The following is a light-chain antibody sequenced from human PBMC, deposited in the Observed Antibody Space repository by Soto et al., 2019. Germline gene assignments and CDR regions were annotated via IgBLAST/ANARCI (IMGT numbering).Light chain of an antibody. CDR1: SGSVSTSYY. CDR3: VLYMGSGIAM. J-gene: IGLJ3*02. Sequence: QAVVTQEPSFSVSPGGTVTLTCGLSSGSVSTSYYPSWYQQTPGQAPRTLIYSTNTRSSGVPDRFSGSILGNKAALTITGAQADDESDYYCVLYMGSGIAMFGGGTKLTV. V-gene: IGLV8-61*01. CDR2: STN.